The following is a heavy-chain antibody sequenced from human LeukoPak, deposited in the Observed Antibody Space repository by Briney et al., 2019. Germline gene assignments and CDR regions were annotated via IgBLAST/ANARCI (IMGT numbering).Heavy chain of an antibody. V-gene: IGHV1-69*05. J-gene: IGHJ4*02. Sequence: VGIIPIFGTTNYEQKFQGRGTINTDESTSTAYMELSSLRSEDTAVYYCAREGGSGSYYDYWGQGTLVTVSS. D-gene: IGHD3-10*01. CDR3: AREGGSGSYYDY. CDR2: IIPIFGTT.